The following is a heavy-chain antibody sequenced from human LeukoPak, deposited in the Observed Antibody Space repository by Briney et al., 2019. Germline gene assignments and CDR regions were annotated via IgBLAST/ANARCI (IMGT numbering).Heavy chain of an antibody. J-gene: IGHJ6*03. CDR3: ARGVVGATTPGDYYYYYYMDV. CDR2: IIPIFGTA. CDR1: GGTFSSYA. Sequence: GASVKVSCKASGGTFSSYAISWVRQAPGQGLEWMGGIIPIFGTANYAQKFQGRVTITADESTSTAYMELSSLRSEDTAVYYCARGVVGATTPGDYYYYYYMDVWGKGTTVTISS. V-gene: IGHV1-69*13. D-gene: IGHD1-26*01.